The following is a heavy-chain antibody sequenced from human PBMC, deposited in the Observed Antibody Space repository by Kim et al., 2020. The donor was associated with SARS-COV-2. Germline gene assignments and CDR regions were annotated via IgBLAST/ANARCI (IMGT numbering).Heavy chain of an antibody. J-gene: IGHJ4*02. CDR3: ARDLDSSSNFDY. D-gene: IGHD6-13*01. Sequence: NYAQKFQGRVTITADESTSTAYMELSSLRSEDTAVYYCARDLDSSSNFDYWGQGTLVTVSS. V-gene: IGHV1-69*01.